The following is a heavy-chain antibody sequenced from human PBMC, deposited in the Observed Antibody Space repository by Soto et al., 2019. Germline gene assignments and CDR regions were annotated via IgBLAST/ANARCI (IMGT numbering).Heavy chain of an antibody. CDR3: ARKVRGYNWNHFDY. CDR2: IYYSGST. V-gene: IGHV4-39*01. Sequence: SETLSLTCTVSGGSISSSSYYWGWIRQPPGKGLEWIGSIYYSGSTYYNPSLKSRVTISVDTSKNQFSLKLSSVTAADTAVYYCARKVRGYNWNHFDYWGQGTLVTVSS. D-gene: IGHD1-20*01. J-gene: IGHJ4*02. CDR1: GGSISSSSYY.